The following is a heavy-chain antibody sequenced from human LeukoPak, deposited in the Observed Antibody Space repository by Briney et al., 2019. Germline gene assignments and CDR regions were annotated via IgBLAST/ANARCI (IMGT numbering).Heavy chain of an antibody. V-gene: IGHV3-74*01. CDR2: INSDGSST. D-gene: IGHD4-17*01. CDR1: GFTFSSYW. Sequence: GGSLRLSCAASGFTFSSYWMHWVRQAPGKGLVWVSRINSDGSSTSYADSVKGRFTISRDNAKNTLYLQMNSLRAEDTAVYYCARSPDGDYFDYWGQGTLVTVSS. CDR3: ARSPDGDYFDY. J-gene: IGHJ4*02.